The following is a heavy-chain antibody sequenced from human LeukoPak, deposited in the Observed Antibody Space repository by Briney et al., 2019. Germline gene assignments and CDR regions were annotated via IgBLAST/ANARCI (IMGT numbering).Heavy chain of an antibody. CDR1: GLTFSSYA. CDR3: ARVVERQYYHYMDV. CDR2: MSYDGSNK. D-gene: IGHD1-1*01. J-gene: IGHJ6*03. Sequence: PGGSLILSCAASGLTFSSYAMHWVSQAPGKGLEWVAVMSYDGSNKYYADSVKGRFTISRDNSKNSLYLQMNSLRAEDTAVYYCARVVERQYYHYMDVWGKGTTVTVSS. V-gene: IGHV3-30-3*01.